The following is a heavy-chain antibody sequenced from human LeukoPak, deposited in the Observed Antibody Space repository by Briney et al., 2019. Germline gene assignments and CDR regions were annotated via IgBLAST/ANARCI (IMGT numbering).Heavy chain of an antibody. J-gene: IGHJ4*02. CDR1: GGSITSRY. CDR3: ARGDGYNSNHFDY. V-gene: IGHV4-59*11. D-gene: IGHD5-24*01. Sequence: PSETLSLTCTASGGSITSRYWSWIRQPPGKGLEWIGYIHYSGSTNYNPSLKSRVTMSVDTSKNQFSLKVSSVTAADTAVYYCARGDGYNSNHFDYWGQGTLVTVSS. CDR2: IHYSGST.